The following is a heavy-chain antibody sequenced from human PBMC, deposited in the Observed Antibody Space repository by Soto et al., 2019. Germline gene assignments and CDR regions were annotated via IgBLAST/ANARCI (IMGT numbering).Heavy chain of an antibody. Sequence: QVQLQESGPGLVKPSGTLSLTCAVSGGSISSSNWWSWVRQPPGKGLEWIGEIYHSGSTNYNPSLKCRVTISVDKSKNQFSLKLSSVTAADTAVYYCAREGYYGSGRNYMDVWGQGTTVTVSS. J-gene: IGHJ6*02. V-gene: IGHV4-4*02. CDR3: AREGYYGSGRNYMDV. CDR2: IYHSGST. CDR1: GGSISSSNW. D-gene: IGHD3-10*01.